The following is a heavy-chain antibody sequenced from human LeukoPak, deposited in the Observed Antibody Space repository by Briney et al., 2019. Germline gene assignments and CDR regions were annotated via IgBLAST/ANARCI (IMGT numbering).Heavy chain of an antibody. D-gene: IGHD1/OR15-1a*01. CDR1: GFTFSSYG. CDR2: ISSGSSYV. Sequence: PGGSLRLSCAASGFTFSSYGMHWVRQAPGKGLEWVSSISSGSSYVHYADSVKGRFTISRDNAKNSLYLQMNSLRAEDTALYYCARENWYKFDYWGQGTLVTVSS. J-gene: IGHJ4*02. CDR3: ARENWYKFDY. V-gene: IGHV3-21*01.